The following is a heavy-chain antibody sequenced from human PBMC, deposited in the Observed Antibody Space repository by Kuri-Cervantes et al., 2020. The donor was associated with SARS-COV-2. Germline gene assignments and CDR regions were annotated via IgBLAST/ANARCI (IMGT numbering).Heavy chain of an antibody. J-gene: IGHJ4*02. Sequence: GESLKISCAASGFTFSDYTMDWVRQAPGKGLEWVAVISYDGSNKYYADSVKGRFTISRDNSKNTLYLQMNSLRAEDTAVYYCAKDWWSRGIAAAGRPTGVDYWGQGTLVTVSS. D-gene: IGHD6-13*01. CDR1: GFTFSDYT. V-gene: IGHV3-30*04. CDR2: ISYDGSNK. CDR3: AKDWWSRGIAAAGRPTGVDY.